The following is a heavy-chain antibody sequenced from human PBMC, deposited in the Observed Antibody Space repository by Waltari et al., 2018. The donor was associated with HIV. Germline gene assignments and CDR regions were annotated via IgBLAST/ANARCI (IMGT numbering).Heavy chain of an antibody. CDR2: ISWNSGSI. CDR1: GFTFVAFA. J-gene: IGHJ1*01. CDR3: AKGPRYSSSWHEYFQH. Sequence: EVQLVESGGGLVQPGRSLSLSLSASGFTFVAFALHWVRQSPGKGLEWGSGISWNSGSIGYADLVKCRFTISRDNAKNSLYLQMNSLRAEDTALYYCAKGPRYSSSWHEYFQHWGQGTLVTVSS. D-gene: IGHD6-13*01. V-gene: IGHV3-9*01.